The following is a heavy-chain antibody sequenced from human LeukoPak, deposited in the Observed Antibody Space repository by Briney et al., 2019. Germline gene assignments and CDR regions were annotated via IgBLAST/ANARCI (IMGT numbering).Heavy chain of an antibody. J-gene: IGHJ4*02. V-gene: IGHV4-39*02. D-gene: IGHD3-3*01. CDR3: AREGRFLEWLSNY. CDR1: GGSISSSSYY. CDR2: IYYSGST. Sequence: PSETLSLTCTVSGGSISSSSYYWGWIRQPPGKGLEWTGSIYYSGSTYYNPSLKSRVTISVDTSKNQFSLKLSSVTAADTAVYYCAREGRFLEWLSNYWGQGTLVTVSS.